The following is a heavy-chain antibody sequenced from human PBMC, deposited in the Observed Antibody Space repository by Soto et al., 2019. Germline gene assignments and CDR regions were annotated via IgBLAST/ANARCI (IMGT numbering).Heavy chain of an antibody. CDR1: GGSFSGYC. J-gene: IGHJ4*02. D-gene: IGHD2-2*01. Sequence: PSETLSLTCAVYGGSFSGYCWSWIRQPPGKGLEWIGEINHSGSTNYNPSLKSRVTISVDTSKNQFSLKLSSVTAADTAVYYCARGGGDIVVVPAQRPFDYWGQGTLVTVSS. CDR3: ARGGGDIVVVPAQRPFDY. V-gene: IGHV4-34*01. CDR2: INHSGST.